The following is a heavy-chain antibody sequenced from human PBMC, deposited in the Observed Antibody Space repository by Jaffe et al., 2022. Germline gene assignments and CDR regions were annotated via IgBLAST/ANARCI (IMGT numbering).Heavy chain of an antibody. CDR1: GYSISSGYY. J-gene: IGHJ4*02. V-gene: IGHV4-38-2*01. Sequence: QVQLQESGPGLVKPSETLSLTCAVSGYSISSGYYWGWIRQPPGKGLEWIGSIYHSGSTYYNPSLKSRVTISVDTSKNQFSLKLSSVTAADTAVYYCARGLRRNRYSSSWYPERPFDYWGQGTLVTVSS. D-gene: IGHD6-13*01. CDR3: ARGLRRNRYSSSWYPERPFDY. CDR2: IYHSGST.